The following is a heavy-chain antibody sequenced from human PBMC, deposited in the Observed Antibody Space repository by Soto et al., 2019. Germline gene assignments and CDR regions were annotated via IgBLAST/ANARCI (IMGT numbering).Heavy chain of an antibody. CDR1: GFTFSSYA. CDR2: ISGSGGNT. Sequence: PGGSLRLSCAASGFTFSSYAMSWVRQAPGRGLEWVSAISGSGGNTYYADSVKGRFTISRDNSKNTLFLQMDSLRAEDMAIYFCAKTYFDFWSGSDYWGQGTLVTVSS. D-gene: IGHD3-3*01. CDR3: AKTYFDFWSGSDY. V-gene: IGHV3-23*01. J-gene: IGHJ4*02.